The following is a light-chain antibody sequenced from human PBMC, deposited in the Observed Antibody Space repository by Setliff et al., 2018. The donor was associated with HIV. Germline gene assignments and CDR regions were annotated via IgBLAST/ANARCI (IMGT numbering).Light chain of an antibody. Sequence: QSVLTQPASVSGSPGQSITISCTGTSSDVESYNLVSWYQQHPGKAPKLMIYDVSNRPSGVSNRFSGSKSGNTASLTISGLQAEDEADYYCSSYTSSSTLGVFGTGTKVTVL. CDR3: SSYTSSSTLGV. J-gene: IGLJ1*01. CDR1: SSDVESYNL. V-gene: IGLV2-14*02. CDR2: DVS.